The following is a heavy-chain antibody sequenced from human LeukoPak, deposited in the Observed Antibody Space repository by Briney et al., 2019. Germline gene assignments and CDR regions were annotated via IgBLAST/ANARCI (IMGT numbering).Heavy chain of an antibody. CDR3: ARDLLGYCSSTSCSIDY. J-gene: IGHJ4*02. CDR1: GYTFTGYY. CDR2: INPNSGGT. V-gene: IGHV1-2*02. D-gene: IGHD2-2*01. Sequence: ASVKVSCKASGYTFTGYYTHWVRQAPGQGLEWMGWINPNSGGTNYAQKFQGRVTMTRDTSISTAYMELSRLRSDDTAVYYCARDLLGYCSSTSCSIDYWGQGTLVTVSS.